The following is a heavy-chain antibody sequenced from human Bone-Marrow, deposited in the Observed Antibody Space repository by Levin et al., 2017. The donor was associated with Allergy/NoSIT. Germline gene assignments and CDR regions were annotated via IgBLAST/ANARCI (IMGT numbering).Heavy chain of an antibody. J-gene: IGHJ2*01. CDR1: GFTFANFP. CDR3: ARYQLLSPNTSPNWYFDL. D-gene: IGHD2-2*01. Sequence: GGSLRLSCVASGFTFANFPMTWVRQAPGKGLEWVSGIGASGYSTYHADSVMGRFTISRDNSENKLFLQMNSLRAEDTALYYCARYQLLSPNTSPNWYFDLWGRGTLVTVSS. V-gene: IGHV3-23*01. CDR2: IGASGYST.